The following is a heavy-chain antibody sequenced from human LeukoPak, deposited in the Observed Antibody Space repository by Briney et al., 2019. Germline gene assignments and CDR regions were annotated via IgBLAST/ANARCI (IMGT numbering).Heavy chain of an antibody. Sequence: SVKVSCKASGFTFTGYSIQWIRQAPGQGLEWMGWINPNSGGTNYAQKFQGRVTMTRDTSISTAYMELSRLRSDDTAVYYCARDPYGDCVNYQLAGDLFDYWGQGTLVTVSS. CDR3: ARDPYGDCVNYQLAGDLFDY. D-gene: IGHD4-17*01. J-gene: IGHJ4*02. V-gene: IGHV1-2*02. CDR2: INPNSGGT. CDR1: GFTFTGYS.